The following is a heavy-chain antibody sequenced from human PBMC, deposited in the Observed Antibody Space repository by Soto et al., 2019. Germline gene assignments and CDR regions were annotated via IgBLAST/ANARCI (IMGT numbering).Heavy chain of an antibody. J-gene: IGHJ6*02. Sequence: GESLKISCKGSGYSFTSYWIGWVRQMPGKGLEWMGIIYPGDSDTRYSPSFQGQVTISADKSISTAYLQWSSLKASDTAMYYCARQESPNSGSYHYYGMDVWGQGIMVTVSS. CDR3: ARQESPNSGSYHYYGMDV. CDR2: IYPGDSDT. D-gene: IGHD1-26*01. CDR1: GYSFTSYW. V-gene: IGHV5-51*01.